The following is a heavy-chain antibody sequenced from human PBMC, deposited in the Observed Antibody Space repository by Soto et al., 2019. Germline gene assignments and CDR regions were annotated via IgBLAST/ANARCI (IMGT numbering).Heavy chain of an antibody. Sequence: EVQLLESGEGLVQPGGSLRLSCAASGFTFSSYAMSWVRQAPGKGLEWVSAISGSGGSTYYADSVKGRFTISRDNSKNTLYLQMNSLRAEDTAVYYCAKDHHSSSWSGWVGYWGQGTLVTVSS. CDR2: ISGSGGST. CDR1: GFTFSSYA. CDR3: AKDHHSSSWSGWVGY. D-gene: IGHD6-13*01. V-gene: IGHV3-23*01. J-gene: IGHJ4*02.